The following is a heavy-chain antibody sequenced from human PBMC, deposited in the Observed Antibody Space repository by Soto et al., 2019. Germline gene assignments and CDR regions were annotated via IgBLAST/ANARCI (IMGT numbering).Heavy chain of an antibody. CDR2: ISAYNGNT. CDR1: GYTFTSYG. J-gene: IGHJ3*02. Sequence: QVQLVQSGAEVKKPGASVKVSCKASGYTFTSYGISWVRQAPGQGLEWMGWISAYNGNTNYAQKLQGRVTITTDAXTTXAYMELRSLKYDDPAVYYCARDMYARRWPHAAFHIWGQGTMGTGSS. CDR3: ARDMYARRWPHAAFHI. V-gene: IGHV1-18*01. D-gene: IGHD2-8*01.